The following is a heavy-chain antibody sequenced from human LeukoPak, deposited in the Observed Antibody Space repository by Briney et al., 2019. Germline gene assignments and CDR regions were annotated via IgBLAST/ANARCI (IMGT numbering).Heavy chain of an antibody. CDR3: VKDQATGYSLNWFDP. Sequence: GGCLRLSCSASGFTLSSYAMHWVRQAPGKGMEYDSAVSTNGGSTYYADSVKGRFTISRDNSKNTLYLQMSSLRAEDTAVYYCVKDQATGYSLNWFDPWGQGTLVTVSS. CDR1: GFTLSSYA. J-gene: IGHJ5*02. V-gene: IGHV3-64D*09. D-gene: IGHD2-21*01. CDR2: VSTNGGST.